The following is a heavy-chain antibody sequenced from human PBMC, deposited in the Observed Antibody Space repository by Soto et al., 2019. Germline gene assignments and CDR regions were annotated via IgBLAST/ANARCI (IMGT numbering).Heavy chain of an antibody. J-gene: IGHJ6*03. CDR2: INPNSGVT. Sequence: VQLVQSGAEVKKPGASVKVSCKSSGDSFNDYYLHWVRQAPGQGLEWMGWINPNSGVTKYAQKVQGWVTLTRDTSIRTVYRELSRLRSDDTAVYYCARESGGATATLDYYYFYMDVWGKGTTVTVSS. CDR1: GDSFNDYY. CDR3: ARESGGATATLDYYYFYMDV. V-gene: IGHV1-2*04. D-gene: IGHD5-12*01.